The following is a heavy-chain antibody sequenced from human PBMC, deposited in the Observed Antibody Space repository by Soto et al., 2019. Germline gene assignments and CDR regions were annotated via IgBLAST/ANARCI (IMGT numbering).Heavy chain of an antibody. D-gene: IGHD2-8*01. CDR1: GFTFSSYA. J-gene: IGHJ6*02. Sequence: EVQLLESGGGLVQPGGSLRLSCAASGFTFSSYAMSWVRQAPGKGLEWVSAISGSGGSTYYADSVKGRFTISRDNSKTTLYLQMNSLRAEDTAVYYCAKGRGGYIVLMVSDGRGPSYGMDIWGQGTTVTVSS. CDR3: AKGRGGYIVLMVSDGRGPSYGMDI. CDR2: ISGSGGST. V-gene: IGHV3-23*01.